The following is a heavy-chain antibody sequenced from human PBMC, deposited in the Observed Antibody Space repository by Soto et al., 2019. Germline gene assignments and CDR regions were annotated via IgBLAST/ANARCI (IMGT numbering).Heavy chain of an antibody. CDR3: AKDLSDIVVVPAASAD. CDR2: FDPEDGET. J-gene: IGHJ6*02. CDR1: GYTLTELS. D-gene: IGHD2-2*01. V-gene: IGHV1-24*01. Sequence: ASVKVSCKVSGYTLTELSMHWVRQAPGKGLEWMGGFDPEDGETIYAQKFQGRVTMTEDTSTDTAYMELSSLRSEDTAVYYCAKDLSDIVVVPAASADWGQGTTVTVSS.